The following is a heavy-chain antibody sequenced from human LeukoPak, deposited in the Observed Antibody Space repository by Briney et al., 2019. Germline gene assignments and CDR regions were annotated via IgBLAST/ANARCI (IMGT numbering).Heavy chain of an antibody. J-gene: IGHJ4*02. D-gene: IGHD3-16*01. Sequence: ASVKVSCKASGYTFTSYDINWVRQATGQGLEWMGWMNPNSGNTGYAQKFQGRVTMTRNTSISTAYMELSSLRSEDTAVYYCARALSPFYVWGSYSRYWGQGTLVTVSS. CDR3: ARALSPFYVWGSYSRY. CDR1: GYTFTSYD. CDR2: MNPNSGNT. V-gene: IGHV1-8*01.